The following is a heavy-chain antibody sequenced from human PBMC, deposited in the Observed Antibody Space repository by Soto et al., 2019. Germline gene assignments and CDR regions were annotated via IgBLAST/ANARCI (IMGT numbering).Heavy chain of an antibody. CDR1: GFTFSSYA. J-gene: IGHJ6*02. Sequence: QVQLVESGGGVVQPGRSLRLSCAASGFTFSSYAMHWVRQAPGKGLEWVAVISYDGRNKYYEDSVKGRFTISRDNSKNTLYLQMNSLRAEDTAVYYCARAEGDYYGMHVWGQGTTVTVSS. CDR3: ARAEGDYYGMHV. D-gene: IGHD3-16*01. V-gene: IGHV3-30*04. CDR2: ISYDGRNK.